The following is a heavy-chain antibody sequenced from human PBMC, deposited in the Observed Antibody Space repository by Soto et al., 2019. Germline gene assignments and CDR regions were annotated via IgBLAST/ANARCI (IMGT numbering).Heavy chain of an antibody. CDR2: IIPIFGTA. Sequence: QVQLVQSGAEVKKPGSSVKVSCKASGGTFSSYAISWVRQAPGQGLEWMGGIIPIFGTANYAQKFQGRVTITADESTSTAYRGLSSLRSEDTAVYYCARGYCSGGSCSNWFDPWGQGTLVTVSS. V-gene: IGHV1-69*01. J-gene: IGHJ5*02. CDR3: ARGYCSGGSCSNWFDP. CDR1: GGTFSSYA. D-gene: IGHD2-15*01.